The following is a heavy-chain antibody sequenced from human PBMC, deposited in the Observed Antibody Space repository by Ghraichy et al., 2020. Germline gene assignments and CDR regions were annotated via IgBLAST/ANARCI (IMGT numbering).Heavy chain of an antibody. Sequence: GESLNISCAASEFTVSSNYMSWVRQAPGKGLQWVSVIYSGGNTYYADSVKGRFTISRDNSKNTLYLQMNSLRAEDTAVYYCAGSRPVSAAMHRLDYWGQGTLVTVSS. J-gene: IGHJ4*02. D-gene: IGHD2-2*01. V-gene: IGHV3-53*01. CDR2: IYSGGNT. CDR1: EFTVSSNY. CDR3: AGSRPVSAAMHRLDY.